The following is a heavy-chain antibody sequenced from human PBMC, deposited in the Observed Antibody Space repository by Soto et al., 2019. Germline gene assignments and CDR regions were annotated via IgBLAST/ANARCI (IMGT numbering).Heavy chain of an antibody. D-gene: IGHD6-13*01. CDR2: IIPIFGTA. V-gene: IGHV1-69*13. CDR3: ARDHQARSSSWYLNWFDP. Sequence: ASVKVSCKASGGTFSSYAISWVRQAPGQGLEWMGGIIPIFGTANYAQKFQGRVTITADESTSTAYMELSSLRSEDTAVYYCARDHQARSSSWYLNWFDPWGQGTLVTVSS. CDR1: GGTFSSYA. J-gene: IGHJ5*02.